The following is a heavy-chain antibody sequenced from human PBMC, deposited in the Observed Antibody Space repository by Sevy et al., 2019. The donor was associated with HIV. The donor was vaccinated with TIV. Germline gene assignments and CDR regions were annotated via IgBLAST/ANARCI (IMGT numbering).Heavy chain of an antibody. D-gene: IGHD1-7*01. CDR1: GFTFSSYW. V-gene: IGHV3-21*01. Sequence: GGSLRLSCAASGFTFSSYWMSWVRQAPGKGLEWVSSISSSSSYIYYADSVKGRFTISRDNAKNSLYLQMNSLRAEDTAVYYCARDPVGEINWNYSWFVWFDPWGQGTLVTVSS. CDR2: ISSSSSYI. J-gene: IGHJ5*02. CDR3: ARDPVGEINWNYSWFVWFDP.